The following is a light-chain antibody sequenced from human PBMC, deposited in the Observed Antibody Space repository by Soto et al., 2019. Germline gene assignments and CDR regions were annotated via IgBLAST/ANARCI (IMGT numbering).Light chain of an antibody. J-gene: IGLJ1*01. CDR2: EVS. V-gene: IGLV2-14*01. CDR1: SSDVRGYNY. Sequence: QSPLTQPASVSGTPGQSITISCTGTSSDVRGYNYVSWYQQHPGKAPKLMIYEVSNRPSGVSNRFSGSKSGNTASLTISGLQAEDEADYYCSSYTSSSTPYVFGTGTKLTVL. CDR3: SSYTSSSTPYV.